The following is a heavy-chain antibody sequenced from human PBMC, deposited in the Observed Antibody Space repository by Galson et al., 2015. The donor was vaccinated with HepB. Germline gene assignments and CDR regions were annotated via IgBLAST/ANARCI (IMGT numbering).Heavy chain of an antibody. V-gene: IGHV1-18*01. CDR1: GYTFTCYG. CDR3: ARDYGSGSYYYIDY. J-gene: IGHJ4*02. CDR2: ISAYNGNT. D-gene: IGHD3-10*01. Sequence: SVKVSCKASGYTFTCYGISWVRQAPGQGLEWMGWISAYNGNTNYAQKLQGRVTMTTDTSTSTAHMELRSLRSDDTAVYYCARDYGSGSYYYIDYWGQGTLVTVSS.